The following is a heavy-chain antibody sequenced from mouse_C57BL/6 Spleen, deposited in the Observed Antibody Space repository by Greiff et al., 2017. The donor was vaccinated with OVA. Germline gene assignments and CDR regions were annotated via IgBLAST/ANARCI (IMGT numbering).Heavy chain of an antibody. Sequence: LVESGAELVKPGASVKISCKASGYAFSSYWMNWVKQRPGKGLEWIGQIYPGDGDTNYNGKFKGKATLTADKSSSTAYMQLSSLTSEDSAVYFCARSYGNYDWYFGVWGTGTTVTVSS. CDR2: IYPGDGDT. V-gene: IGHV1-80*01. CDR3: ARSYGNYDWYFGV. CDR1: GYAFSSYW. J-gene: IGHJ1*03. D-gene: IGHD2-10*02.